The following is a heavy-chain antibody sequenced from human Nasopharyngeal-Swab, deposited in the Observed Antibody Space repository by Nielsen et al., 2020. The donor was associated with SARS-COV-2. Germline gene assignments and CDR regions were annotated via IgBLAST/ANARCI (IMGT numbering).Heavy chain of an antibody. V-gene: IGHV2-70*01. CDR2: IDWDDDK. Sequence: SGPTLVKPTQTLTLTCTFSGFSLSTSGMCVSWIRQPPGKALEWLAPIDWDDDKYYSTSLKTRLTISKDTSKNQVVLTMTNMDPVDTATYYCARIRYDILTGYYIGFDYWGQGTLVTVSS. D-gene: IGHD3-9*01. J-gene: IGHJ4*02. CDR3: ARIRYDILTGYYIGFDY. CDR1: GFSLSTSGMC.